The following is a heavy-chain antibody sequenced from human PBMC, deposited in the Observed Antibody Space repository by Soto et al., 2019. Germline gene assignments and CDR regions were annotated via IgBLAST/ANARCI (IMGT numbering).Heavy chain of an antibody. CDR1: GGSISSGDYY. CDR2: IYYSGST. CDR3: ARWWSRSRQGFDP. Sequence: QVQLQESGPGLVKPSQTLSLTCTVSGGSISSGDYYWSWIRQHPGKGLEWIGYIYYSGSTYYNPSLKSRVTISVDTSKNQFSLKLSSVTAADTAVYYCARWWSRSRQGFDPWGQGTRVTVSS. V-gene: IGHV4-31*03. J-gene: IGHJ5*02. D-gene: IGHD3-16*01.